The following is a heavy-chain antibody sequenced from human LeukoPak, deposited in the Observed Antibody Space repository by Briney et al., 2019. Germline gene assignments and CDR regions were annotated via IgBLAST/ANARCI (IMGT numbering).Heavy chain of an antibody. D-gene: IGHD5-18*01. J-gene: IGHJ4*02. CDR2: FDPEDGET. V-gene: IGHV1-24*01. CDR1: GYTLSELS. CDR3: ATAGYSYGIPLHY. Sequence: ASVRVSCKVSGYTLSELSMHWVRQAPGKGLEWMGGFDPEDGETIYAQKFQGRVTMTEDTSTDTAYMELSSLRSEDTAVYYCATAGYSYGIPLHYWGQGTLLTVSS.